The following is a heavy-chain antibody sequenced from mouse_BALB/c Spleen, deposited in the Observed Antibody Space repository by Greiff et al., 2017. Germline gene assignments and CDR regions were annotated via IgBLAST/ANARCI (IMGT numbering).Heavy chain of an antibody. D-gene: IGHD1-1*01. CDR3: ARHETTVVATDRYFDY. CDR1: GFTFSSYA. J-gene: IGHJ2*01. Sequence: EVQLVESGGGLVKPGGSLKLSCAASGFTFSSYAMSWVRQSPEKRLEWVAEISSGGSYTYYPDTVTGRFTISRDNAKNTLYLEMSSLRSEDTAMYYCARHETTVVATDRYFDYWGQGTTLTVSS. V-gene: IGHV5-9-4*01. CDR2: ISSGGSYT.